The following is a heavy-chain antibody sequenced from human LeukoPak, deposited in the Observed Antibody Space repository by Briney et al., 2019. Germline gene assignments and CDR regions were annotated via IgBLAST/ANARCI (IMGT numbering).Heavy chain of an antibody. CDR1: GGSFSGYY. CDR3: ARTIPDYYDSSGYWFDY. J-gene: IGHJ4*02. V-gene: IGHV4-34*01. CDR2: INHSGST. D-gene: IGHD3-22*01. Sequence: SETLSLTCAVYGGSFSGYYWSWIRQPPGKGLEWIGEINHSGSTNYNPSLKSRVTISVDTSKNQFSLKLSSVTAADTAVYYCARTIPDYYDSSGYWFDYWGQGTLVTVSS.